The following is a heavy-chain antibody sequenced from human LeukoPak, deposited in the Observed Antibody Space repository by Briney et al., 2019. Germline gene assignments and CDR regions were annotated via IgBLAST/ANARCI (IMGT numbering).Heavy chain of an antibody. J-gene: IGHJ4*02. CDR1: GFSFKDYW. CDR2: ITPDGSGK. Sequence: GGSLRLSCAASGFSFKDYWMSWVHQAPGKGLEWVADITPDGSGKTYVDSVKGRFTISRDNAKQSLYLQMDTVTAEDTAVYYCVTSWNRQRRDCWGQGILVTVSS. V-gene: IGHV3-7*01. CDR3: VTSWNRQRRDC. D-gene: IGHD1-1*01.